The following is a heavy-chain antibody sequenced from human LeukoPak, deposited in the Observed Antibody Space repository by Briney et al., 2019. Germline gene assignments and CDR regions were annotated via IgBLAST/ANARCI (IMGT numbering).Heavy chain of an antibody. Sequence: PGGSLRLSCAASGFTFSSYEMNWVHQAPGKGLEWVSYISSSGSTIYYADSVKGRFTISRDNAKNSLYLQMNSLRAEDTAVYYCARGPQGAAMIPGGFDYWGQGTLVTVSS. J-gene: IGHJ4*02. CDR2: ISSSGSTI. V-gene: IGHV3-48*03. CDR3: ARGPQGAAMIPGGFDY. D-gene: IGHD2-2*01. CDR1: GFTFSSYE.